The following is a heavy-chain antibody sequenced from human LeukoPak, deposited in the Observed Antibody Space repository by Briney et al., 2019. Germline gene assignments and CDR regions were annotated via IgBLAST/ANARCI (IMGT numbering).Heavy chain of an antibody. CDR3: ATSSMVRGVLPRYAFDI. CDR1: GYSFTSYW. J-gene: IGHJ3*02. CDR2: IYPGDSDT. V-gene: IGHV5-51*01. Sequence: GESLKISCKGSGYSFTSYWIGWVRQMPGKGLEWMGIIYPGDSDTRYSPSFQGQVTISADKSISTAYLQWSSLKASDTAMYYCATSSMVRGVLPRYAFDIWGQGTMVTVSS. D-gene: IGHD3-10*01.